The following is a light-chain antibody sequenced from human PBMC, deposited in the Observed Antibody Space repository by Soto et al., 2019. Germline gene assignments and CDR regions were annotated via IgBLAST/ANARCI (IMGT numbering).Light chain of an antibody. CDR2: GAS. CDR3: QQRRNWPVT. V-gene: IGKV3D-20*02. CDR1: QSVSSSY. Sequence: EIVLTQSPGTLSLSPGERATLSCRASQSVSSSYLAWYQQKPGQAPRLLIYGASSRATGIPARFSGSGSGTDFTLTISSLQPEDFAIYYCQQRRNWPVTFGGGTKVDI. J-gene: IGKJ4*01.